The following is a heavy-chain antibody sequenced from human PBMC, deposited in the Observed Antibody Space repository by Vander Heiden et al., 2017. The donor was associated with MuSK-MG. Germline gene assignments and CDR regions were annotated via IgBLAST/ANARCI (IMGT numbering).Heavy chain of an antibody. J-gene: IGHJ6*02. V-gene: IGHV3-23*01. Sequence: EVQLLESGGGLVQPGGSLRLSCVASGFTFSNYGMSWVRQAPGKGLEWVSGISDSGSAYYADSVKGRFTISRDNSKNTLYVQINSLRAEDTALYYCARGRNRYSSSSTKYSGLEVWGQGTTVTVSS. D-gene: IGHD6-6*01. CDR1: GFTFSNYG. CDR3: ARGRNRYSSSSTKYSGLEV. CDR2: ISDSGSA.